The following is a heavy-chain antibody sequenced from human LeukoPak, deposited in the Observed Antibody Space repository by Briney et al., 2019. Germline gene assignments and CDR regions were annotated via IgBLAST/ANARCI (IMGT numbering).Heavy chain of an antibody. CDR2: IIPILGIA. J-gene: IGHJ4*02. CDR1: GGTFSSYA. V-gene: IGHV1-69*04. D-gene: IGHD5-18*01. Sequence: ASVTVSCKASGGTFSSYAISWVRQAPGRGLEWMGRIIPILGIANYAQKFQGRVTITADKSTSTAYMELSSLRSEDTAVYYCARVEELRGYSFWGQGTLVTVSS. CDR3: ARVEELRGYSF.